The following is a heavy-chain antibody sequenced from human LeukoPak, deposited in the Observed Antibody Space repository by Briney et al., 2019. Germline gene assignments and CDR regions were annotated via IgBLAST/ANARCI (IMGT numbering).Heavy chain of an antibody. J-gene: IGHJ3*02. V-gene: IGHV4-4*09. CDR2: IYTSGST. Sequence: SETLSLTCTVSGGSISSYYWSWIRQPPGKGLEWIGYIYTSGSTNYNPSLKSRVTISVDTSKNQFSLKLSSVTAADTAVYYCARGDPIVVVPAAIPGYGAFDIWGQGTMVTVSS. CDR3: ARGDPIVVVPAAIPGYGAFDI. CDR1: GGSISSYY. D-gene: IGHD2-2*02.